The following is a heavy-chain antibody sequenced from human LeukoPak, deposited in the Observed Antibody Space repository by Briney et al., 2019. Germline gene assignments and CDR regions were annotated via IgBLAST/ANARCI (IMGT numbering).Heavy chain of an antibody. Sequence: PGRSLRLSCAASGFTFSSYGMHWVRQAPGKGLEWVAVISYDGSNKYYADSVKGRFTISRDSSKNTLYLQMNSLRAEDTAVYYCAKQNYWGQGTLVTVSS. CDR1: GFTFSSYG. J-gene: IGHJ4*02. CDR3: AKQNY. V-gene: IGHV3-30*18. CDR2: ISYDGSNK.